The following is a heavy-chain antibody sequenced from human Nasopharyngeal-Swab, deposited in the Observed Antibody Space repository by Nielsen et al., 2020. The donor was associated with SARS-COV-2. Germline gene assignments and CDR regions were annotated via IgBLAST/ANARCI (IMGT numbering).Heavy chain of an antibody. CDR3: ARDRPTRGKAYNWFDP. CDR1: GGSISSYY. J-gene: IGHJ5*02. Sequence: TLSLTCTVSGGSISSYYWSWIRQHPGKGLEWIGYIYYSGSTYYNPSLKSRVTISVDTSKNQFSLKLSSVTAADTAVYYCARDRPTRGKAYNWFDPWGQGTLVTVSS. CDR2: IYYSGST. V-gene: IGHV4-31*03. D-gene: IGHD2-15*01.